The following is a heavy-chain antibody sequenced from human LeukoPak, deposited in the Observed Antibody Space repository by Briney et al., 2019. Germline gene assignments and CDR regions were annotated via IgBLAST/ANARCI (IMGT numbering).Heavy chain of an antibody. CDR3: ARHYGP. D-gene: IGHD3-16*01. CDR1: GGSFSGYY. CDR2: INHSGST. J-gene: IGHJ5*02. Sequence: SETLSLTCAVYGGSFSGYYWSWIRQPPGKGPEWIGEINHSGSTNYNPSLKSRVTISVDTSKNQFSLKLSSVTAADTAVYYCARHYGPWGQGTLVTVSS. V-gene: IGHV4-34*01.